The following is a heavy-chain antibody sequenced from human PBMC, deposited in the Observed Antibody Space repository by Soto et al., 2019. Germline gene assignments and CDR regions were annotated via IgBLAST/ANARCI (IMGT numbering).Heavy chain of an antibody. Sequence: EVQLVESGGGLVQPGGSLRLSCAVSGFTFSGYSFNWVRQAPGRGLEWVSFICSTGSVTHYADSVMGRFTISRDNARNSLYLQMDSVRADDTAVYRCARARPTSGPAYGLDNWGQGTVVTVSS. CDR1: GFTFSGYS. D-gene: IGHD4-17*01. CDR2: ICSTGSVT. V-gene: IGHV3-48*04. J-gene: IGHJ3*02. CDR3: ARARPTSGPAYGLDN.